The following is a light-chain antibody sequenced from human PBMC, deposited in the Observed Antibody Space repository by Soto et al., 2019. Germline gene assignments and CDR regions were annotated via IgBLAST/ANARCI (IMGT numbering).Light chain of an antibody. Sequence: EIVLTQSPGTLSLSPGERATLSCRASQSVSNSYLAWYQQRPGQAPRLLIYGASSRATGIPDRFSGSGSGTDFTLTISRLEPEDFAVYYCQQYGGSVPWTLGPGPKVDIK. V-gene: IGKV3-20*01. J-gene: IGKJ1*01. CDR2: GAS. CDR1: QSVSNSY. CDR3: QQYGGSVPWT.